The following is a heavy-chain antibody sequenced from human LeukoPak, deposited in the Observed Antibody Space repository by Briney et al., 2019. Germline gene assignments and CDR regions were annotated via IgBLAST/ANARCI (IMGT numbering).Heavy chain of an antibody. V-gene: IGHV4-34*01. CDR2: INHSGST. D-gene: IGHD2-2*01. CDR3: ARGVPAAIFRYNWFDP. Sequence: PSETLSLTCAVYGGSFSGYYWSWIRQPPGKGLEWIGEINHSGSTNYNPSLKSRVTISVDTSKNQFSLKLSSVTAADTAVYYCARGVPAAIFRYNWFDPWGKGTLVTVSS. CDR1: GGSFSGYY. J-gene: IGHJ5*02.